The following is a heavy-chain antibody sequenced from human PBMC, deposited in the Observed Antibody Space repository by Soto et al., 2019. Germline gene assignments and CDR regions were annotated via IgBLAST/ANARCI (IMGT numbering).Heavy chain of an antibody. J-gene: IGHJ5*02. V-gene: IGHV3-23*01. CDR3: AKGKSTGDIDWFDP. CDR1: GFTLQNYA. Sequence: GGSLRLSCTASGFTLQNYAMAWVRQAPGKGLEWVSTLIGGHYGTAYSYSVKGRFTVSRDNSKNCLYLQMNSLGVEDTAMYFCAKGKSTGDIDWFDPWGQGSLVTVPQ. CDR2: LIGGHYGT. D-gene: IGHD3-10*01.